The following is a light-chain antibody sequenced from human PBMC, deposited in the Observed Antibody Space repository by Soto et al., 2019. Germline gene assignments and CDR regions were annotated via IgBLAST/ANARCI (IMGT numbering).Light chain of an antibody. Sequence: EIVLTQSPGTLSLSPGERATLSCRASQSLSSSQLAWYQQKPGQAPRLLIHGASSRATGIPDRFTGSGSGTDFTLTITTLEPEDFAVYYCQQYGSSPWTFGQGTKVDNK. V-gene: IGKV3-20*01. J-gene: IGKJ1*01. CDR3: QQYGSSPWT. CDR1: QSLSSSQ. CDR2: GAS.